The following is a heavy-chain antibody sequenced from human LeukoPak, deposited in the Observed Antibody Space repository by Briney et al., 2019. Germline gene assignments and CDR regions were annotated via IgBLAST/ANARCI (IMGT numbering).Heavy chain of an antibody. V-gene: IGHV1-2*02. CDR1: GYTFTDYH. D-gene: IGHD3-10*01. CDR2: INPNSGGT. J-gene: IGHJ4*02. Sequence: ASVKVSCKASGYTFTDYHIHWVRQAPGQGLEWVGWINPNSGGTNYAGKFQGRVTMTSDTSISTAYMDLRSLRSDDTAVYYCARSGRFFGELFEDYWGQGTLVTVSS. CDR3: ARSGRFFGELFEDY.